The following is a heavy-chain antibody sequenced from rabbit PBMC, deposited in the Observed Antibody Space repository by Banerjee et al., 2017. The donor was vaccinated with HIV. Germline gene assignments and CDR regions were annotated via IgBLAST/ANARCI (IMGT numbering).Heavy chain of an antibody. CDR3: VREVAAKFNL. CDR2: IDPVFAYT. CDR1: GFSFSNKA. Sequence: QEQLVESGGGLVKPEGSLKLSCTASGFSFSNKAVMCWVRQAPGKGLEWIGYIDPVFAYTYYASWVNGRFSISRENTQNTVYLQLNSLTAADTATYFCVREVAAKFNLWGPGTLVTVS. V-gene: IGHV1S47*01. D-gene: IGHD4-1*01. J-gene: IGHJ4*01.